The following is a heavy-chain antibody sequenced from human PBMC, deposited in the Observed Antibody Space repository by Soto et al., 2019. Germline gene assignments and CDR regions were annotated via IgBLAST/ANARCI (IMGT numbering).Heavy chain of an antibody. Sequence: QVQLVESGGGVVQPGRSLRLSCAASGFTFSTYAMHWVRQAPGKGLEWVAIISYDGSNNYYADSVKGRFTISRDNSKNTMYLQMNSRRAEDTAMYYCAKSPVPWDLFSWFDPWGQGTLVTVSS. CDR3: AKSPVPWDLFSWFDP. J-gene: IGHJ5*02. CDR2: ISYDGSNN. D-gene: IGHD1-26*01. V-gene: IGHV3-30*18. CDR1: GFTFSTYA.